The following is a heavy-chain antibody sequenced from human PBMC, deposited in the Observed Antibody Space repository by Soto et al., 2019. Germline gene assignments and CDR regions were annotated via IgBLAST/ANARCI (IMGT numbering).Heavy chain of an antibody. CDR3: ARRSRSGYNFALGY. Sequence: RASVKVSCKASGYTFTTYDINWVRQAAGQGLEWMGWMNPNSGNTGSAQGFQGRLTMTRNTSITTAYMELSSLRSEDTAVYYCARRSRSGYNFALGYWGQGTLVTVSS. D-gene: IGHD5-12*01. CDR2: MNPNSGNT. J-gene: IGHJ4*02. V-gene: IGHV1-8*01. CDR1: GYTFTTYD.